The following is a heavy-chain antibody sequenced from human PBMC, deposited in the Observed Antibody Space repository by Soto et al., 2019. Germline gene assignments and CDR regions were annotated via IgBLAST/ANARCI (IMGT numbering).Heavy chain of an antibody. V-gene: IGHV4-34*01. CDR3: ARGPRVTIFGVVMRAFDS. CDR1: GGSFSAFY. J-gene: IGHJ4*02. Sequence: SETLSLTCAVYGGSFSAFYWTWIRQPPGKGLEWIGEINHSGNTNYNPSLKSRVAISIDTSKNQFSLKLSSVTAADTAFYYCARGPRVTIFGVVMRAFDSWGQGALVTVSS. CDR2: INHSGNT. D-gene: IGHD3-3*01.